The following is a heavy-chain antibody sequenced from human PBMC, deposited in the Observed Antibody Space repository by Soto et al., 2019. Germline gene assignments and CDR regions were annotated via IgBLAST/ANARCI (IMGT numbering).Heavy chain of an antibody. CDR3: ARGDATKIVVTTYYGMDV. CDR2: IIPVFGTA. CDR1: GGTLSNYG. D-gene: IGHD4-17*01. Sequence: QVQLVQSGAEVKKPGSSVKVSCKASGGTLSNYGISWVRQAPGQGLEWMGGIIPVFGTANYAQKFQGRVPITADESTTTVYMDVSSLRSDDTAVYYCARGDATKIVVTTYYGMDVWGQGTTVTVSS. J-gene: IGHJ6*02. V-gene: IGHV1-69*12.